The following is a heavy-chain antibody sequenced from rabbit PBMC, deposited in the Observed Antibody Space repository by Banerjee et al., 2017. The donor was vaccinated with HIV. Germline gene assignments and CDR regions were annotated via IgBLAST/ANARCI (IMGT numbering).Heavy chain of an antibody. CDR1: GFDFSSYY. CDR2: IYAGKGST. Sequence: QLKETGGGLVQPGGSLTLSCKASGFDFSSYYMSWVRQAPGKGLEWIGCIYAGKGSTDYASWVNGRFSISRENTQNTVFLQMTSLTAADTATYFCVRGTNSAGYNSNLWGQGTLVTVS. V-gene: IGHV1S7*01. D-gene: IGHD1-1*01. CDR3: VRGTNSAGYNSNL. J-gene: IGHJ4*01.